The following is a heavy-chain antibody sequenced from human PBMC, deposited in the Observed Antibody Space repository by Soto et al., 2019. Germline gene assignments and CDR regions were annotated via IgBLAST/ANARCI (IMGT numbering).Heavy chain of an antibody. CDR3: ARTNVVVAVIHYYYGMDV. CDR2: ISAYNGNT. J-gene: IGHJ6*02. CDR1: GYTFTSYG. V-gene: IGHV1-18*01. D-gene: IGHD2-15*01. Sequence: ASVKVSCKASGYTFTSYGISWVRQAPGQGLEWMGWISAYNGNTNYAQKIQGRVTMTTDTSTSTAYMELRRLRSDDKAVFFFARTNVVVAVIHYYYGMDVWGQGTTVTVSS.